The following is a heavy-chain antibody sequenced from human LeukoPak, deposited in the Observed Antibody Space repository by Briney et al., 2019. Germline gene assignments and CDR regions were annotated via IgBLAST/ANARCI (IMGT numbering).Heavy chain of an antibody. J-gene: IGHJ4*02. CDR3: ARGVDAGVDY. CDR2: MSPNSGNT. CDR1: GYTFNSYD. V-gene: IGHV1-8*01. D-gene: IGHD7-27*01. Sequence: GASVKFSCTASGYTFNSYDMNWGRQATGQGLEWMGWMSPNSGNTGYAQKFQGRVTMTRDSSTSTAFMELSSLTSEDTAMYFCARGVDAGVDYWGQGTLVTVSS.